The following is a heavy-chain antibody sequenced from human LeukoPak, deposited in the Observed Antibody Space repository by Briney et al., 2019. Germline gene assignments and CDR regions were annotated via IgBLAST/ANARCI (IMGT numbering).Heavy chain of an antibody. Sequence: GGSLRLSCAASGFTFSSSAMSWVRQVPGKGLEWVSGISASGGSTYYADSVKGRFTISRDNSKNTLYLQMNSLRAEDTAVYYCAKVTEWEPNSFDYWGQGTLVTVSS. J-gene: IGHJ4*02. D-gene: IGHD1-26*01. CDR2: ISASGGST. V-gene: IGHV3-23*01. CDR1: GFTFSSSA. CDR3: AKVTEWEPNSFDY.